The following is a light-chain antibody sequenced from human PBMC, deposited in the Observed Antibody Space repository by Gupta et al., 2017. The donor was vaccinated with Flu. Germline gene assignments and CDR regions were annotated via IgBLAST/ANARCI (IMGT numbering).Light chain of an antibody. CDR2: LGS. CDR1: QSLLHSNGNTY. Sequence: DIVMTQSPLSLAVTPGEPASISCRSSQSLLHSNGNTYLDWYLQKPGQPPQLLIYLGSNRASGVTDRFSGSGSGTDFTLKISKVEAEDVGVYYCMQGRRTPQTFGPGTKVDIK. J-gene: IGKJ3*01. V-gene: IGKV2-28*01. CDR3: MQGRRTPQT.